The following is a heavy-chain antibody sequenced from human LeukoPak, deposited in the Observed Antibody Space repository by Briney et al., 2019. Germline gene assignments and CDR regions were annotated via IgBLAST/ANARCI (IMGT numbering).Heavy chain of an antibody. CDR3: ARVRGAVPAACWFDP. CDR2: ISSSGSTI. V-gene: IGHV3-11*01. Sequence: GGSLRLSCAASGFTFSDYYLSWIRQAPGKGLEWVSYISSSGSTIYYADSVKGRFTISRDNAKNSLYLQMNSLRAEDTAVYYCARVRGAVPAACWFDPWGQGTLVTVSS. J-gene: IGHJ5*02. CDR1: GFTFSDYY. D-gene: IGHD2-2*01.